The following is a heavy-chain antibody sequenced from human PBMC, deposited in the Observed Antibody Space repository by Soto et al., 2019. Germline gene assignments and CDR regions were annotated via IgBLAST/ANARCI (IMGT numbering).Heavy chain of an antibody. V-gene: IGHV4-30-2*01. CDR3: ARGAVERGFWSGHSFDY. D-gene: IGHD3-3*01. Sequence: QLQLQESGSGLVKPSQTLSLTCAVSGGSISSGGYSWSWIRQPPGKGLEWIGYIYHSGSTYYNPSLKSRVTTSVDRSKNQFSLKLSSVTAAGTAVYYCARGAVERGFWSGHSFDYWGQGTLVTVSS. CDR1: GGSISSGGYS. J-gene: IGHJ4*02. CDR2: IYHSGST.